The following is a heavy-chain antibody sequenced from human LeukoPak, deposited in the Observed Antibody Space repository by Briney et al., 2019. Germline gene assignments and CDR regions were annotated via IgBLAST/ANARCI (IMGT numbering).Heavy chain of an antibody. CDR2: IYYSGST. Sequence: SETLSLTCTVSGGSISSYYWSWIRQPPGKGLEWIGYIYYSGSTNYNPSLKSRVTISVDTSKNQFSLKLSSVTAADTAVYYCARSEYSSSSGYYYYYMDVWGKGTTVTVSS. V-gene: IGHV4-59*01. D-gene: IGHD6-6*01. CDR1: GGSISSYY. J-gene: IGHJ6*03. CDR3: ARSEYSSSSGYYYYYMDV.